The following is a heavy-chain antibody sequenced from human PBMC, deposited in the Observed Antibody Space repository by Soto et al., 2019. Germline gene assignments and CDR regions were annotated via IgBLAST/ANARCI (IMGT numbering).Heavy chain of an antibody. D-gene: IGHD4-17*01. CDR1: EFTFSRHW. CDR3: ARVASYGDPTIKHIDN. V-gene: IGHV3-74*01. CDR2: INPDGRST. J-gene: IGHJ4*02. Sequence: EVQLVESGGGLVQPGGSLRLSCAASEFTFSRHWMHWVRQGPGKGLVWVSRINPDGRSTTYADSVKGRFTISRDNAESKMYLQMNSLRAEDTAVYYCARVASYGDPTIKHIDNWGQGTLVTVSS.